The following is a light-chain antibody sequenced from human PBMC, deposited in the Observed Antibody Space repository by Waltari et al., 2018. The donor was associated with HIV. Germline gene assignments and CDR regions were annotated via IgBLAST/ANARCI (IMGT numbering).Light chain of an antibody. CDR3: QQRSNWPPGLT. Sequence: IVLTQSPATLSLSPGGIATLSFRASQSVSSYLAWYQQKPGQAPRLLIYDASNRATGIPARFSGSGSGTDFTLTISSLEPEDFAVYYCQQRSNWPPGLTFGGGTKVEIK. V-gene: IGKV3-11*01. CDR2: DAS. CDR1: QSVSSY. J-gene: IGKJ4*01.